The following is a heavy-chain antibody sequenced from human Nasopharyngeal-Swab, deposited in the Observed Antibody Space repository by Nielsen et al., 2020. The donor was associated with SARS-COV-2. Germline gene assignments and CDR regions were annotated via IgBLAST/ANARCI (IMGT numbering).Heavy chain of an antibody. CDR3: ARGGNRGVFNWFDP. Sequence: WVRQAPGRGLEWMGWINTNTGNATYAPGFTGRFVFSLVTTVSTAYLQISSLKAEDTSVSYCARGGNRGVFNWFDPWGQGTLVTVSS. V-gene: IGHV7-4-1*02. D-gene: IGHD3-10*01. CDR2: INTNTGNA. J-gene: IGHJ5*02.